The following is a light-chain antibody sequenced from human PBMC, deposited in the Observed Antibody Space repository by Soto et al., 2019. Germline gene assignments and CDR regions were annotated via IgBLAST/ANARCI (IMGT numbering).Light chain of an antibody. CDR1: QSVSSSY. Sequence: EIVLTQSPGTLSLSPGERATLSCRASQSVSSSYLAWYQQKPGQAPRLLIYGASSRATGTPDRLSGSGYGTDFTLTISRLEPEDFAVYYCQQYGSSPWTFGQGTKVEVK. V-gene: IGKV3-20*01. J-gene: IGKJ1*01. CDR2: GAS. CDR3: QQYGSSPWT.